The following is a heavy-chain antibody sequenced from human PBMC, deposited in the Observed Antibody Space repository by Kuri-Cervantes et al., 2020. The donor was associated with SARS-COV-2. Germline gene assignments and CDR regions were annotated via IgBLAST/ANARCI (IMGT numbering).Heavy chain of an antibody. CDR3: ARQGYCSSTSCYTIPPDY. V-gene: IGHV3-23*01. J-gene: IGHJ4*02. CDR1: GFTFNSYA. Sequence: GGSLRLSCAASGFTFNSYAMSWVRQAPGKGLEWVSAISGSGGSTYYADSVKGRFTISRDNSKTTLYLQMNSLRAEDTAVYYCARQGYCSSTSCYTIPPDYWGQGTLVTFSS. CDR2: ISGSGGST. D-gene: IGHD2-2*02.